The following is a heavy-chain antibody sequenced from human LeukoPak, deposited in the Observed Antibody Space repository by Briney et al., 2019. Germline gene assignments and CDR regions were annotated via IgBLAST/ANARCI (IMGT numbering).Heavy chain of an antibody. CDR1: GVSISSSY. V-gene: IGHV4-59*01. D-gene: IGHD2-8*01. CDR3: ARDSVYATNWYDP. J-gene: IGHJ5*02. CDR2: ISYSGST. Sequence: SETLSLTCTVSGVSISSSYWNWIRQPPGKGLEWIGYISYSGSTNYNPSLKGRVTIAVDTSKNRFSLKLRSVTAADTAVYYCARDSVYATNWYDPWGQGTLVTVSS.